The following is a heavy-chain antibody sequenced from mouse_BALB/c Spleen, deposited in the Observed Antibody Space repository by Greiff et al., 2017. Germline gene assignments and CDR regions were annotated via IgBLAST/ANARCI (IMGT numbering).Heavy chain of an antibody. J-gene: IGHJ3*01. CDR1: GYAFSSYW. Sequence: VQLVESGAELVRPGSSVKISCKASGYAFSSYWMNWVKQRPGQGLEWIGQIYPGDGDTNYNGKFKGKATLTADKSSSTAYMQLSSLTSEDSAVYFCARSYGSPAWFAYWGQGTLVTVSA. CDR3: ARSYGSPAWFAY. D-gene: IGHD1-1*01. V-gene: IGHV1-80*01. CDR2: IYPGDGDT.